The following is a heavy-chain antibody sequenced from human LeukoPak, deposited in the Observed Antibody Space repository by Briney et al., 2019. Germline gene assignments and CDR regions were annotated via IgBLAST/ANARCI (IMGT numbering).Heavy chain of an antibody. CDR2: INAGNGNT. Sequence: ASVKVSCKASGYTFTSYAMHWVRQAPGQRLEWMGWINAGNGNTKYSQKFQGRVTITRDTSTSTAYMELRSLRSDDTAVYYCARVGYSGSYRSDAFDIWGQGTMVTVSS. D-gene: IGHD1-26*01. CDR3: ARVGYSGSYRSDAFDI. J-gene: IGHJ3*02. CDR1: GYTFTSYA. V-gene: IGHV1-3*01.